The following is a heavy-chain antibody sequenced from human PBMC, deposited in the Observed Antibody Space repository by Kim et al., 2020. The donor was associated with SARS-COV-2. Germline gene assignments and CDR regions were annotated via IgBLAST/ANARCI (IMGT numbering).Heavy chain of an antibody. D-gene: IGHD6-13*01. J-gene: IGHJ1*01. CDR1: GFTFRSYS. Sequence: GGSLRLSCAASGFTFRSYSMNWVRQAPGKGLEWVSSISSSSSYIYYADTVKGRFTISRDNAKNSLYLQMNSLRAEDTAVYYCASSLRDSSSWPRGELQHWGQGTLVTVSS. V-gene: IGHV3-21*01. CDR2: ISSSSSYI. CDR3: ASSLRDSSSWPRGELQH.